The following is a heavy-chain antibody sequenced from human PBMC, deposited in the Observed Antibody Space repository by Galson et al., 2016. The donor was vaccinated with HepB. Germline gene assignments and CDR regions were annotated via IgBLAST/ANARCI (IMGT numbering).Heavy chain of an antibody. D-gene: IGHD6-19*01. V-gene: IGHV3-7*03. Sequence: SLRLSCAASGFSFSGLWMNWVRQTPGKGLEWVAIITQDGSEQKYVDSVKGRFTIYRDNAKNSVYLQMNSLRGEDTAVYYWVGGAGWLPDYWGQGTLVTVSS. CDR1: GFSFSGLW. J-gene: IGHJ4*02. CDR3: VGGAGWLPDY. CDR2: ITQDGSEQ.